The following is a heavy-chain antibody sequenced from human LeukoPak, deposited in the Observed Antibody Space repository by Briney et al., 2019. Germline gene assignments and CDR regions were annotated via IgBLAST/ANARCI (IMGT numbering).Heavy chain of an antibody. Sequence: SETLSLTCTVSGYSISSGYYWGWIRQPPGKGLEWIGSIYHSGSTYYNPSLKSRVTISVDTSKNQFSLKLSSVTAADTAVYYCAREFYGGHFDYWGQGTLVTVSS. CDR1: GYSISSGYY. J-gene: IGHJ4*02. V-gene: IGHV4-38-2*02. D-gene: IGHD3-16*01. CDR3: AREFYGGHFDY. CDR2: IYHSGST.